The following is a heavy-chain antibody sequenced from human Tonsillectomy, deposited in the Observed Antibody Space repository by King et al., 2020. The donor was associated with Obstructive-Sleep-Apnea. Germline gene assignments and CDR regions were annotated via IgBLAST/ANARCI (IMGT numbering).Heavy chain of an antibody. Sequence: QLVQSGPEVKKPGASVNVSCKASGYTITRNYIHWVRQAPGQGLEWMGIINPSGGFTRYAQKFQGRLTMTRDTSTNTVYMELSSLRSEDTAVYSCARDVDTAMKIDYWGQGTLVTVSS. CDR2: INPSGGFT. CDR3: ARDVDTAMKIDY. D-gene: IGHD5-18*01. J-gene: IGHJ4*02. CDR1: GYTITRNY. V-gene: IGHV1-46*01.